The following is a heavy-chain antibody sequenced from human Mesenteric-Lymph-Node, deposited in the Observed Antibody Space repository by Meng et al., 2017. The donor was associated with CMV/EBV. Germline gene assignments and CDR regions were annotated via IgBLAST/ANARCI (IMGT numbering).Heavy chain of an antibody. Sequence: GESLKISCAASGFTFSSYWMHWVRQAPGKGLVWVSRINSDGSSTSYADSVKGRFTISRDNAKNTLYLQMNSLRAEDTAVYYCARGEVVVAAYYFDYWGQGTLVTVSS. CDR3: ARGEVVVAAYYFDY. J-gene: IGHJ4*02. CDR1: GFTFSSYW. V-gene: IGHV3-74*01. D-gene: IGHD2-15*01. CDR2: INSDGSST.